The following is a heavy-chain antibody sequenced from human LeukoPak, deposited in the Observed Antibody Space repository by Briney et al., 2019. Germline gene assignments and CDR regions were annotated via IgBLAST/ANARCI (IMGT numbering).Heavy chain of an antibody. CDR1: GFTFDDYA. Sequence: GRSLRLSCAASGFTFDDYAMPWVRQAPGKGLEWVSGISWNSGSIGYADSVKGRFTISRDNAKNSLYLQMNSLRAEDTALYYCAKDIGGPNDYWGQGTLVTVSS. J-gene: IGHJ4*02. CDR2: ISWNSGSI. V-gene: IGHV3-9*01. CDR3: AKDIGGPNDY.